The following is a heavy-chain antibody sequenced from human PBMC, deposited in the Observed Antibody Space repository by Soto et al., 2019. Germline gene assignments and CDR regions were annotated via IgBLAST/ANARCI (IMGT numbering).Heavy chain of an antibody. Sequence: PSETLSLTCTVSGASIITDNYFWVWIRQSPRRGLEVIGSISYSGRTYDNPSLQSRVTISIDASKNQFSLKLTSVTTADTAVYYCARRRASDYGGNHHPYYFDRWGQGALVTVSS. CDR3: ARRRASDYGGNHHPYYFDR. D-gene: IGHD4-17*01. CDR1: GASIITDNYF. V-gene: IGHV4-39*01. J-gene: IGHJ4*02. CDR2: ISYSGRT.